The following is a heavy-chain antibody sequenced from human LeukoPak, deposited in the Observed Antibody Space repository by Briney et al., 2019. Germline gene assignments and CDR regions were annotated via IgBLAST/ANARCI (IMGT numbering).Heavy chain of an antibody. Sequence: GGSLRLSCAASGFIFSNYAMSWVRQAPGKGLEWVSAITGSDDITYYADSVKGRFTISRDNSKNTLYLQVNSLRAEDTAIHYCAKWGDYDILTGYYDSDYWGQGTLVTVSS. CDR3: AKWGDYDILTGYYDSDY. V-gene: IGHV3-23*01. D-gene: IGHD3-9*01. CDR1: GFIFSNYA. CDR2: ITGSDDIT. J-gene: IGHJ4*02.